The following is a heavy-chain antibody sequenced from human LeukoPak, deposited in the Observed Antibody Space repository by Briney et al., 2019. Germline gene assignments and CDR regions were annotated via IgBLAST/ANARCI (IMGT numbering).Heavy chain of an antibody. J-gene: IGHJ4*02. CDR1: GYTFTSYA. V-gene: IGHV1-3*01. CDR2: INAGNGNT. CDR3: AALSITMKKQIDY. D-gene: IGHD3-22*01. Sequence: ASVKVSCKASGYTFTSYAMHWVRQAPGQRLEWMGWINAGNGNTKYSQKFQGRVTITRDTSASTAYMELSSLRSEDTAVYYCAALSITMKKQIDYWGQGTLVTVSS.